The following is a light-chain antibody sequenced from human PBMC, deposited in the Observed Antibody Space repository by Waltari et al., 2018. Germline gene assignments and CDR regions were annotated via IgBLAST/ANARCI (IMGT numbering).Light chain of an antibody. CDR3: AAWDASLGAWL. CDR1: SSNIDNNN. Sequence: QSVLTQPPSASGAPGQRVTISCSGSSSNIDNNNVYWYQQVPGTAPKNLIFTNDERPSGVPDRFSGSKSGTSASLAISGLRSEDEAHYYCAAWDASLGAWLFGGGTKLTVL. J-gene: IGLJ3*02. V-gene: IGLV1-47*01. CDR2: TND.